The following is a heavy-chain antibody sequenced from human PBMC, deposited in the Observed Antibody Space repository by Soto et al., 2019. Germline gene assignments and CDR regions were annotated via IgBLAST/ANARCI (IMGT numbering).Heavy chain of an antibody. CDR2: INAGNGNT. Sequence: GASVKVTCKASGSTSTSYGISWVRQAPGQGPEWMGWINAGNGNTKYSQKFQGRVTITRDTSASTAYMELSSLRSEDTAVYYCARDVGCMDVWGQGTTVTVSS. J-gene: IGHJ6*02. V-gene: IGHV1-3*01. CDR3: ARDVGCMDV. D-gene: IGHD1-26*01. CDR1: GSTSTSYG.